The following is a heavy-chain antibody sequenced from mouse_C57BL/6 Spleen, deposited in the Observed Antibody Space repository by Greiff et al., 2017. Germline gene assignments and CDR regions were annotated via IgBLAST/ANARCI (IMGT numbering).Heavy chain of an antibody. J-gene: IGHJ4*01. D-gene: IGHD2-2*01. Sequence: VKLMESGAELVRPGTSVKVSCKASGYAFTNYLIEWVKQRPGQGLEWIGVINPGSGGTNYNEKFKGKATLTADKSSSTAYMQLSSLTSEDSAVYFCARMGVTTYYAMDYWGQGTSVTVSS. CDR3: ARMGVTTYYAMDY. CDR1: GYAFTNYL. CDR2: INPGSGGT. V-gene: IGHV1-54*01.